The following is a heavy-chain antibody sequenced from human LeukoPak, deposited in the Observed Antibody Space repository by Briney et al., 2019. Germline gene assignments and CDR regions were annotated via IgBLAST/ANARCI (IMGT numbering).Heavy chain of an antibody. CDR2: IIPDNGGT. CDR3: VRENWYYDY. J-gene: IGHJ4*02. D-gene: IGHD1-7*01. Sequence: ASVKVSCKASGYTITDYHMHWVRQAPGQGLEWMGRIIPDNGGTSFAQEFQGRVTMTRDTSITTAYMELSRLTSDDTAVYYCVRENWYYDYWGQGTPVTVSS. V-gene: IGHV1-2*02. CDR1: GYTITDYH.